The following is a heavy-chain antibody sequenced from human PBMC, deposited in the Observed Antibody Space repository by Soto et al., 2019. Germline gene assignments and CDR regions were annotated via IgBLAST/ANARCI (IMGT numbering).Heavy chain of an antibody. J-gene: IGHJ4*02. CDR2: VYWHDEK. Sequence: QITLKESGPTLLKPTQTLTLTCTFSGFSLSAEQEAVGWIRQPPGKTLEWLALVYWHDEKQFDPSLKSRLTSMKDTSKNQVVLTMTNMDLVDTATYYCAHRTGGYFDSWGQGTLVTVSS. D-gene: IGHD3-16*01. V-gene: IGHV2-5*05. CDR1: GFSLSAEQEA. CDR3: AHRTGGYFDS.